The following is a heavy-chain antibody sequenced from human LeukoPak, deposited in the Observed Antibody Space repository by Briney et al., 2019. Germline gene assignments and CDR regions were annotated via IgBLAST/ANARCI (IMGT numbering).Heavy chain of an antibody. CDR2: IRYDGSNK. D-gene: IGHD5-18*01. CDR1: GFTFSSYG. J-gene: IGHJ6*03. Sequence: PGGSLRLSCAASGFTFSSYGMHWVRQAPGKGLEWVAFIRYDGSNKYYADSVKGRFTISRDNSKNTLYLQMNSLRAEDTAVYYCARVTRGYSYGSNYYYYMDVWGKGTTVTISS. CDR3: ARVTRGYSYGSNYYYYMDV. V-gene: IGHV3-30*02.